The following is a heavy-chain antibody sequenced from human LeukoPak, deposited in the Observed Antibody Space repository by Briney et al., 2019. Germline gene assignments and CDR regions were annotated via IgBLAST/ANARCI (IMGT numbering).Heavy chain of an antibody. J-gene: IGHJ4*02. CDR2: ISSGGSAT. D-gene: IGHD3-10*01. Sequence: GGSLRLSCAASGFSFSNSEMNWVRQAPGKGLEWVSYISSGGSATHYADSVKGRFTISRDNAKNSLYLQMYSLRAEDTALYYCAKGGSGSYPGYFDYWGQGTLVTVSS. V-gene: IGHV3-48*03. CDR3: AKGGSGSYPGYFDY. CDR1: GFSFSNSE.